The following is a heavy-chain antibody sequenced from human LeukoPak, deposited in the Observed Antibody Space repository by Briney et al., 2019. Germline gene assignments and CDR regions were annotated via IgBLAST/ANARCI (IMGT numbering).Heavy chain of an antibody. CDR1: GFTFDDYA. CDR2: ISWNSGSI. CDR3: AKWGKTDYGGYYYYGMDV. V-gene: IGHV3-9*01. Sequence: GGSLRLSCAASGFTFDDYAMHWVRQAPGKGLEWVSGISWNSGSIGYADSVKGRFTISRDNAKNSLYLQMNSLRAEDTALYYCAKWGKTDYGGYYYYGMDVWGQGTTVTVSS. D-gene: IGHD4-23*01. J-gene: IGHJ6*02.